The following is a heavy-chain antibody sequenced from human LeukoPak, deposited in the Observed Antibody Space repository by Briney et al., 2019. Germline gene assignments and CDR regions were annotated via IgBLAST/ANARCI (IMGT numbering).Heavy chain of an antibody. V-gene: IGHV4-61*02. CDR1: GGSISSGGYY. D-gene: IGHD3-22*01. Sequence: RASQTLSLTCTVSGGSISSGGYYWSWIRQPAGKGLEWIGRMYTSGNTNYNPPLKSRVTISVDTSKNQFSLKLSSVTAADTAVYYCARINGRSRSGYYSNWGQGTLVTVSS. J-gene: IGHJ4*02. CDR3: ARINGRSRSGYYSN. CDR2: MYTSGNT.